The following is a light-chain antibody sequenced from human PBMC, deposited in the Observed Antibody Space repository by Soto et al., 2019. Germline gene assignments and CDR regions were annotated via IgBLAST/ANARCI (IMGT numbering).Light chain of an antibody. CDR1: QSVSSY. CDR3: QQYDNWPPWT. J-gene: IGKJ1*01. CDR2: DAS. Sequence: EIVMTQSPATLSVSPGERATLSCRASQSVSSYLAWYQQKPGQAPRLLIYDASNRATGIPARFSGSGSGTEFTLTISSLQSEDFAVYYCQQYDNWPPWTFGQGTKVDI. V-gene: IGKV3D-15*01.